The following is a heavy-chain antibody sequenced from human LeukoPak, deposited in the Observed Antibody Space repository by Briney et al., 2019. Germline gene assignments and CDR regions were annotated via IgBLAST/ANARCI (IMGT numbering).Heavy chain of an antibody. CDR3: ARDNSPWLARD. Sequence: SETLSLTCAVSGYSISSGYYWGWIRQPPGKGVEWIGSNYHSGSTYYNPSLKSRVTISVDTSKTQFSLKLSSVTAADTAVYYCARDNSPWLARDWGQGTLVTVSS. J-gene: IGHJ4*02. D-gene: IGHD6-19*01. V-gene: IGHV4-38-2*02. CDR1: GYSISSGYY. CDR2: NYHSGST.